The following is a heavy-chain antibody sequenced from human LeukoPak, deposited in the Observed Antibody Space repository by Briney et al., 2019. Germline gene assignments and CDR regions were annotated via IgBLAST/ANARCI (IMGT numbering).Heavy chain of an antibody. CDR2: INHSGST. Sequence: SETLSLTCAVYGGTFSGYYWSWVRQPPGKGLEWVGVINHSGSTKYNPSHKRRVTISVDTSKNQSSLKLSSVTAADTAVYYCARGQRGGYFDYWGQGTLVTVSS. D-gene: IGHD3-10*01. V-gene: IGHV4-34*01. J-gene: IGHJ4*02. CDR1: GGTFSGYY. CDR3: ARGQRGGYFDY.